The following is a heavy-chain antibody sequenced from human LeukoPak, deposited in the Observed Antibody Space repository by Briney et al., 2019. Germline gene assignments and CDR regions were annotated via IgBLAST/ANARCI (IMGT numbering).Heavy chain of an antibody. CDR2: ISNDGSST. CDR1: GFTFSSYW. J-gene: IGHJ3*02. D-gene: IGHD1-26*01. V-gene: IGHV3-74*01. Sequence: QSGGSLRLSCAASGFTFSSYWMHWVRQPPGKGLVWVSRISNDGSSTSDADSVKGRFTISRDNAKNTLYLQMNSLRAEDTAVCYCTTYGSYYDPRYAFEISGQRTTVSVSS. CDR3: TTYGSYYDPRYAFEI.